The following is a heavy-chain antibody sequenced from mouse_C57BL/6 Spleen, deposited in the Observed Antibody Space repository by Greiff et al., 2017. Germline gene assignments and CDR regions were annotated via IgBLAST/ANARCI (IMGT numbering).Heavy chain of an antibody. CDR3: ARLGVYYGSSYWYFDV. CDR1: GFTFSSYG. CDR2: ISSGGSYT. D-gene: IGHD1-1*01. J-gene: IGHJ1*03. V-gene: IGHV5-6*01. Sequence: EVKLVESGGDLVKPGGSLKLSCAASGFTFSSYGMSWVRQTPDKRLEWVATISSGGSYTYYQDSVKGRFTISRDNAKNTLYLQMSSLKSADTAMYYGARLGVYYGSSYWYFDVWGTGTTVTVSS.